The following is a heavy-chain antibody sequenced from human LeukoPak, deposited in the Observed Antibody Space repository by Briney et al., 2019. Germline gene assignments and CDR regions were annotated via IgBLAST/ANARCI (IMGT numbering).Heavy chain of an antibody. Sequence: GGSLRLSCAASGFTFSSYAMSWFRQAPGKGLEWVGFIRSKAYGGTTEYAASVKGRFTISRDDSKSIAYLQMNSLKTEDTAVYYCTGDPSRVDWINWFDPWGQGTLVTVSS. CDR3: TGDPSRVDWINWFDP. D-gene: IGHD3/OR15-3a*01. V-gene: IGHV3-49*03. CDR1: GFTFSSYA. J-gene: IGHJ5*02. CDR2: IRSKAYGGTT.